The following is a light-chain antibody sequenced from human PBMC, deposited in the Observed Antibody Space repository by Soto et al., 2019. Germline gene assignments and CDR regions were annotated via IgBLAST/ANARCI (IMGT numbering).Light chain of an antibody. Sequence: EIVLTQSPGTLSLSPGERATLSCRASQSVISTYLAWYQQKPGQAPRLLIYGASSRATGIPDMFSGSGSGTVLTLTISRLEPEDFAVYYCQHYGNSLFTFGPGTKVGIK. J-gene: IGKJ3*01. CDR3: QHYGNSLFT. CDR1: QSVISTY. CDR2: GAS. V-gene: IGKV3-20*01.